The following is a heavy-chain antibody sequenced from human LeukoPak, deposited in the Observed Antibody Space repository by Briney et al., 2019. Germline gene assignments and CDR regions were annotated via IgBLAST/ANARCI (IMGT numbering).Heavy chain of an antibody. J-gene: IGHJ3*02. Sequence: GGSLRLSCAASGFTFSSYWMHWVRQAPGKGLVWVSRINSDGSSTSYADPVKGRFTTSRDNAKNTLYLQMNSLRAEDTAVYYCARAVTTLGAFDIWGQGTMVTVSS. CDR3: ARAVTTLGAFDI. CDR2: INSDGSST. CDR1: GFTFSSYW. D-gene: IGHD4-17*01. V-gene: IGHV3-74*01.